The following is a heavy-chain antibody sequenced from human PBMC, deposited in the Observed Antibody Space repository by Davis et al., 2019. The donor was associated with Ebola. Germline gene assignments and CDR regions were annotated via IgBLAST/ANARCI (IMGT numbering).Heavy chain of an antibody. V-gene: IGHV3-11*06. CDR1: GFTFSDYY. CDR2: ISSSSSYT. Sequence: GESLKISCAASGFTFSDYYMSWIRQAPGKGLEWVSYISSSSSYTNYADSVKGRFTISRDNAKNSLYLQMNSLRAEDTAVYYCARAPRYCSSTSCYTGDYWGQGTLVTVSS. CDR3: ARAPRYCSSTSCYTGDY. J-gene: IGHJ4*02. D-gene: IGHD2-2*02.